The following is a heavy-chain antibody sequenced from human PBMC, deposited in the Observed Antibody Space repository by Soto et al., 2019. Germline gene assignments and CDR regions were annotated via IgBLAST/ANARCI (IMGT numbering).Heavy chain of an antibody. Sequence: ASVKVSARRLVIVLAIMVSPGCGRPLDRGLSGWDGSVLTMEGQTAQNVKGRVVMTTDISTNTVYLELRSLRSDDTAIYYCGRCRTDSYAMDVWGQGTTVTVSS. CDR3: GRCRTDSYAMDV. D-gene: IGHD2-8*02. CDR2: SVLTMEG. J-gene: IGHJ6*02. V-gene: IGHV1-18*01. CDR1: VIVLAIMV.